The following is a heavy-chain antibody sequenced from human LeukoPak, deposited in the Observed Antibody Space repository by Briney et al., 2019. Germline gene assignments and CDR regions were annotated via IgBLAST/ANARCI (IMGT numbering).Heavy chain of an antibody. J-gene: IGHJ4*02. CDR3: AKGYDFWSGYPATDY. D-gene: IGHD3-3*01. CDR1: GFTFSSYG. V-gene: IGHV3-33*06. CDR2: IWYDGSNK. Sequence: GGSLRLSCAASGFTFSSYGMHWVRQAPGKGLEWVAVIWYDGSNKYYADSVKGRFTISRDNSKNTLYLQMNSLRAEDTAVYYCAKGYDFWSGYPATDYWGQGTLVTVSS.